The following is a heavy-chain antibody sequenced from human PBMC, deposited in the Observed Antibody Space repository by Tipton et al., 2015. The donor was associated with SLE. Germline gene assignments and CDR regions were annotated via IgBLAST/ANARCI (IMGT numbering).Heavy chain of an antibody. V-gene: IGHV4-59*01. D-gene: IGHD3-22*01. Sequence: TLSLTCTVSGGSISSYYWSWIRQPPGKGLEWIGYIYYSGSTHYNPSLKSRVTMSVDTSKNQFSLKLSSVTAADTAVYYCARDSFQHYYDLAFDIWGQGTMVTVSS. CDR1: GGSISSYY. CDR3: ARDSFQHYYDLAFDI. J-gene: IGHJ3*02. CDR2: IYYSGST.